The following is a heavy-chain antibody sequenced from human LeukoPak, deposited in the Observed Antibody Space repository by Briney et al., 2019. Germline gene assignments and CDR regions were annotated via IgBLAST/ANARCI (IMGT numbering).Heavy chain of an antibody. D-gene: IGHD1-26*01. CDR1: GFTFSSYG. CDR2: IRYDGSNK. J-gene: IGHJ4*02. V-gene: IGHV3-30*02. CDR3: ARDLLGWELHYFDY. Sequence: PGGSLRLSCAASGFTFSSYGMYWVRQAPGKGLEWVAFIRYDGSNKYYADSVKGRFTVSRDNSKNSLYLQMNSLRAEDTAVYYCARDLLGWELHYFDYWGQGTLVTVSS.